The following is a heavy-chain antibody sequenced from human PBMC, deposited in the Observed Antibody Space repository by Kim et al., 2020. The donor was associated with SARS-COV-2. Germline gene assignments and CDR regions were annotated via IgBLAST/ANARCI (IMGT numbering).Heavy chain of an antibody. Sequence: GGSLRLSCSASGFTFSSYAMHWVRQAPGKGLEYVSAISSNGGSTYYADSVKGRFTISRDNSKNTLYLQMSSLRAEDTAVYYCVKADAMIVVVITPYDAFDIWGQGTMVTVSS. CDR1: GFTFSSYA. CDR2: ISSNGGST. D-gene: IGHD3-22*01. V-gene: IGHV3-64D*09. CDR3: VKADAMIVVVITPYDAFDI. J-gene: IGHJ3*02.